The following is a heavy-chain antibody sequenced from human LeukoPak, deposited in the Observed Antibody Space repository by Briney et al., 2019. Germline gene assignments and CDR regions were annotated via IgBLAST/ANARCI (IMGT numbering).Heavy chain of an antibody. V-gene: IGHV3-74*01. D-gene: IGHD1-14*01. Sequence: GGSLRLSCAASGFTFSSSWMNWVRQVPGKGLVWISRINSDGSTTNYADSVKGRFTISRDNAKNTLYLQMNSLRAEDTAVYYCARNHGDYWGQGTLVTVSS. J-gene: IGHJ4*02. CDR2: INSDGSTT. CDR3: ARNHGDY. CDR1: GFTFSSSW.